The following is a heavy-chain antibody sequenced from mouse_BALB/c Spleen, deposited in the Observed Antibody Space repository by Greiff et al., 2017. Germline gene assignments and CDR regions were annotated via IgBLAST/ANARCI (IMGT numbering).Heavy chain of an antibody. D-gene: IGHD2-3*01. J-gene: IGHJ4*01. CDR2: ISDGGSYT. Sequence: EVKVVESGGGLVKPGGSLKLSCAASGFTFSDYYMYWVRQTPEKRLEWVATISDGGSYTYYPDSVKGRFTISRDNAKNNLYLQMSSLKSEDTAMYYCARDRGLLRPMDYWGQGTSVTVSS. CDR1: GFTFSDYY. V-gene: IGHV5-4*02. CDR3: ARDRGLLRPMDY.